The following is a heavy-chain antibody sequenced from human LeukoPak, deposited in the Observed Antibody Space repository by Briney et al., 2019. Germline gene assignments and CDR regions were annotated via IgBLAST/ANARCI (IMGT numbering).Heavy chain of an antibody. CDR2: IYYSGST. V-gene: IGHV4-39*01. CDR1: GGSISSSSYY. D-gene: IGHD3-22*01. CDR3: ARLRDTMIFNY. Sequence: PSETLSLTCTVSGGSISSSSYYWGWIRQPPGKGLEWIGSIYYSGSTYYNPSLKSRVTISVDTSKNQFSLKLSSVTAADMAVYYCARLRDTMIFNYWGQGTLVTVSS. J-gene: IGHJ4*02.